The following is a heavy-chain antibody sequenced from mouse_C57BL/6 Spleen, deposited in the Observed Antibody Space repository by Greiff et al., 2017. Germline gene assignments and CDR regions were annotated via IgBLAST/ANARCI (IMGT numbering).Heavy chain of an antibody. Sequence: VQLQQSGPELVKPGASVKISCKASGYTFTDYYMNWVKQSHGKSLEWIGDINPNNGGTSYNQKFKGKATLTVDKSSSTAYMELRSLTSEDSAVYYCAREVYYGNYRYFDVWGTGTTVTVSS. D-gene: IGHD2-1*01. CDR1: GYTFTDYY. V-gene: IGHV1-26*01. CDR2: INPNNGGT. J-gene: IGHJ1*03. CDR3: AREVYYGNYRYFDV.